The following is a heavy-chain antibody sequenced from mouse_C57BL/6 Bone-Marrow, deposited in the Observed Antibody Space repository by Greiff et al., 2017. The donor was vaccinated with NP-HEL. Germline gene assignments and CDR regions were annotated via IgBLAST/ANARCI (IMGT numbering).Heavy chain of an antibody. V-gene: IGHV10-1*01. J-gene: IGHJ3*01. CDR1: GFSFNTYA. CDR2: IRSKSNNYAT. Sequence: EADGGLVQPKGSLKLSCAASGFSFNTYAMNWVRQAPGKGLEWVARIRSKSNNYATYYADSVKDRFTISRDDSESMLYLQMNNLKTEDTAMYYCVRGGLGAYWGQGTLVTVSA. D-gene: IGHD2-4*01. CDR3: VRGGLGAY.